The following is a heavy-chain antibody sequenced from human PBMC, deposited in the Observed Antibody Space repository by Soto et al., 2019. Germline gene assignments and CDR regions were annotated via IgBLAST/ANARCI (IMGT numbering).Heavy chain of an antibody. CDR2: IVVGSGNT. Sequence: QLQLVQSGPEVKKPGTSVKVSCKASGFTFARSAVQWVRQARGQRLEWIGWIVVGSGNTIYAKKFQERVTITRDMSTTTAYLELSSLGSEDTAVYYCAGHSGSFPGRGYYHGMDVWGHGTTVTVSS. CDR1: GFTFARSA. CDR3: AGHSGSFPGRGYYHGMDV. D-gene: IGHD1-26*01. V-gene: IGHV1-58*01. J-gene: IGHJ6*02.